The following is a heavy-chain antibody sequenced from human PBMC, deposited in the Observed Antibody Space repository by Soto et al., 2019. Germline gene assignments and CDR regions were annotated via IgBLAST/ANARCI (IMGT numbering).Heavy chain of an antibody. V-gene: IGHV4-31*03. J-gene: IGHJ6*02. D-gene: IGHD3-10*01. CDR1: GGSISSGGYY. CDR2: IYYSGST. CDR3: ASFMVRGAHLVGYYGMDV. Sequence: SETLSLTCTVSGGSISSGGYYWSWIRQHPGKGLEWIGYIYYSGSTYYNPSLKSRVTISVDTSKNQFSLKLSSVTAADTAVYYCASFMVRGAHLVGYYGMDVWGQGTTVTVSS.